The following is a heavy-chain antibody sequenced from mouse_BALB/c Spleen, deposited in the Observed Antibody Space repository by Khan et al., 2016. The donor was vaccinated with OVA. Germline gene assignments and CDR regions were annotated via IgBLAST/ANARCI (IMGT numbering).Heavy chain of an antibody. V-gene: IGHV5-12-2*01. CDR1: GFTFSSYT. CDR2: ISNGGGST. J-gene: IGHJ3*01. Sequence: EVKLVESGGGLVQPGGSLKLSCAASGFTFSSYTMSWVRQTPEKRLEWVAYISNGGGSTYYPDTVKGRFTISRDNAKNTLYLQMSSLKSEDTAMYYCARHDYWGQGTLVTVSA. CDR3: ARHDY.